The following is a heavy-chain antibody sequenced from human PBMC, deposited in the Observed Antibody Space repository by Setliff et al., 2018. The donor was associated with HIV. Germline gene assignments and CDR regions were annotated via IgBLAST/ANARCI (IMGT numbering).Heavy chain of an antibody. CDR3: ARDPAPSSSASYFQH. V-gene: IGHV1-46*01. J-gene: IGHJ1*01. Sequence: ASVKVSCKASGYTFTSYYLHWVRQDPGQGLEWMGIINPSSGSTTYAQKFQGRVTMTRDTSTSTVYMELSSLRSEDTAVYYCARDPAPSSSASYFQHWGQGTPVTVS. CDR2: INPSSGST. D-gene: IGHD6-6*01. CDR1: GYTFTSYY.